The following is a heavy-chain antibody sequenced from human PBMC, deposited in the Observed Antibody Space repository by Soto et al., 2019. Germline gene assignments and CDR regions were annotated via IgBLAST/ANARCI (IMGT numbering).Heavy chain of an antibody. J-gene: IGHJ4*02. CDR1: GYTFSTSG. CDR2: ISDHNGDT. D-gene: IGHD4-17*01. V-gene: IGHV1-18*01. CDR3: ATTQYHGDYDLDY. Sequence: GASVKVSCKASGYTFSTSGITWVRQAPGQGLEWMGWISDHNGDTKYAQKLQGRVTMTRDTSVSAASMELSGLTSDDTAVYYCATTQYHGDYDLDYWGQGTLVTVSS.